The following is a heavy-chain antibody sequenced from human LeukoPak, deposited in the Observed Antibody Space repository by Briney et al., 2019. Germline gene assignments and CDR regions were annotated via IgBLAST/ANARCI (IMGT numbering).Heavy chain of an antibody. Sequence: PGGSLRLSCATSGFTFSSYEMNWVRQAPGKGLEWVSYISSSGSTIYYADSVKGRFTISRDNAKNSLYLQMNSLRAEDTAVYYCARRGYRYGYCDYWGQGTLVTVSS. V-gene: IGHV3-48*03. CDR3: ARRGYRYGYCDY. D-gene: IGHD5-18*01. CDR2: ISSSGSTI. CDR1: GFTFSSYE. J-gene: IGHJ4*02.